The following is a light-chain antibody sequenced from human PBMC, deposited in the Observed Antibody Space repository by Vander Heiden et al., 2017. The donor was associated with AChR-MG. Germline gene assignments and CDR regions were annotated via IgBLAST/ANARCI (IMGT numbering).Light chain of an antibody. CDR3: SSYTSSTTVGV. Sequence: QSALTQPASVSGSPGQSITISCTGTSSDIGGYDYVSWYQQYPGKAPKLMIYDVIKRPSGVSNRFSGSKTGNTASLTISGLQAEDEADYYCSSYTSSTTVGVCGGGTKLTVL. V-gene: IGLV2-14*01. J-gene: IGLJ2*01. CDR2: DVI. CDR1: SSDIGGYDY.